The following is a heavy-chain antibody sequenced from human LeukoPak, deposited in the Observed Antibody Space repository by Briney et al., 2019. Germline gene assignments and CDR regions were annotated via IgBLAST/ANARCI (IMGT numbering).Heavy chain of an antibody. CDR1: GGSISSGGYY. D-gene: IGHD2-2*01. Sequence: SETLSLTCTVSGGSISSGGYYWSWLRQHPGTGLEWVGYIYYSGSTYYNPSLNSRVTISVDTSKNQFSLKLSSVTAADTAVYYCAVGAYQLLSYYFDYWGQGTLVTVSS. CDR3: AVGAYQLLSYYFDY. CDR2: IYYSGST. J-gene: IGHJ4*02. V-gene: IGHV4-31*03.